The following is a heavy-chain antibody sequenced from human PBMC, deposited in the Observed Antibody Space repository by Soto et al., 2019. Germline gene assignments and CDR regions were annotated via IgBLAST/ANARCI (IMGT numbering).Heavy chain of an antibody. V-gene: IGHV3-30*04. J-gene: IGHJ6*02. CDR1: GFSFSSYA. CDR2: LSYYGKRK. CDR3: AREGGATIHSRHYFMSV. Sequence: QVQLVESGGGVVHPGRSLRLSCAASGFSFSSYAVHWVRQGPGKGLEWAAVLSYYGKRKHYTDSVKGRFILSRDESMHTLPLQMSSTRFEDKALYYCAREGGATIHSRHYFMSVWGQGPKVTVS. D-gene: IGHD1-26*01.